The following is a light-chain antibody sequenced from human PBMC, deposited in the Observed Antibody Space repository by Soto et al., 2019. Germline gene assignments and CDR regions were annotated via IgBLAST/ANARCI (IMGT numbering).Light chain of an antibody. CDR2: KVS. CDR1: QSLVHSDGNTY. V-gene: IGKV2-30*02. Sequence: DVVMTQSPLSLPVTLGQPASISCRSSQSLVHSDGNTYLNWFQQRPGQSSRRLIYKVSDRDSGVPDRFSGSGSGTDFTLKISRVEAEDVGVYYCMQGTHWPSVGRTFGQGAKLEIK. CDR3: MQGTHWPSVGRT. J-gene: IGKJ2*02.